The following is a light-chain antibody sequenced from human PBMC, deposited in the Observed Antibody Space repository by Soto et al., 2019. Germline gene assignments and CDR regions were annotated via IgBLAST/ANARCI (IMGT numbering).Light chain of an antibody. V-gene: IGKV3-20*01. Sequence: IGLTQSPCTLSVTPGERVTLSCRASQRFTSCYLAWHRQKPGQAPRHAXYGGSTRATGIRDRFSGTGSGTAFTLTIQRPDPYDAAVYYWQRHGTTFGQGTKVDI. CDR3: QRHGTT. J-gene: IGKJ1*01. CDR1: QRFTSCY. CDR2: GGS.